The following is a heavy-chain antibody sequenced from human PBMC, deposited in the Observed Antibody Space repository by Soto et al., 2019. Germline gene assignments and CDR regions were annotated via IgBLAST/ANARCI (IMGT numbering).Heavy chain of an antibody. CDR2: INHSGST. Sequence: QVQLQQWGAGLLKPSETLSLTCAVYGGSFSGYYWSWIRQPPGKGLEWIGEINHSGSTNYNPSLKSRVTISVDTSKNQFSLKLSSVTAADTAVYYCARRQTTVTTPFRNCYYFDYWGQGTLVTVSS. CDR1: GGSFSGYY. CDR3: ARRQTTVTTPFRNCYYFDY. D-gene: IGHD4-17*01. J-gene: IGHJ4*02. V-gene: IGHV4-34*01.